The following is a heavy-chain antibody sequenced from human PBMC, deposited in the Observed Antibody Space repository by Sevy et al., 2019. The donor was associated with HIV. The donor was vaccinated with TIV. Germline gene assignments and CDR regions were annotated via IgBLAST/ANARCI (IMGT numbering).Heavy chain of an antibody. D-gene: IGHD6-13*01. CDR1: GFTFSGYY. Sequence: GGSLRLSCAASGFTFSGYYMSWIRQAPGKGLEWVSYISSTSSYTNYADSVRGRFTISRDNAKNSLYLQMNSLRAEDTAVYYCARDRIAAADDYFDYWGQGSLVTVSS. CDR3: ARDRIAAADDYFDY. J-gene: IGHJ4*02. CDR2: ISSTSSYT. V-gene: IGHV3-11*06.